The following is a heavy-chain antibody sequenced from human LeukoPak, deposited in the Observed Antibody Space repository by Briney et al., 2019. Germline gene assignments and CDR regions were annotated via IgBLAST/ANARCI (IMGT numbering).Heavy chain of an antibody. CDR2: INPNSGGT. V-gene: IGHV1-2*02. D-gene: IGHD3-9*01. J-gene: IGHJ5*02. Sequence: ASVKVSCKASGYTFTGYYMHWVRQAPGQGLEWMGWINPNSGGTNYAQKFQGRVTMTRDTSISTAYMELSRLRSDDTAVYYCTRDSGPDYDILTGYYIDPWGQGTLVTVSS. CDR3: TRDSGPDYDILTGYYIDP. CDR1: GYTFTGYY.